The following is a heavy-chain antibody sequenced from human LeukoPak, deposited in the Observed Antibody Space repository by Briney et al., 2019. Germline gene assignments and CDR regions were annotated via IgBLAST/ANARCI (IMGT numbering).Heavy chain of an antibody. D-gene: IGHD3-10*01. CDR3: ARSFSMVRVVTDFDH. V-gene: IGHV5-51*01. Sequence: GESLKISCQASGYSFTNYWIGWVRQMPRKGLEGMGIIYPGDSTTIYSPSFEGQVTMSADKSISTAYLQWSSLKASDTAKYYCARSFSMVRVVTDFDHWGQGTLVTVSS. CDR1: GYSFTNYW. CDR2: IYPGDSTT. J-gene: IGHJ4*02.